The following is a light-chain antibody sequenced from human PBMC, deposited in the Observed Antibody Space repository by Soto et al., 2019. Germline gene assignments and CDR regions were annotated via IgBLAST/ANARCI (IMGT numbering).Light chain of an antibody. V-gene: IGLV2-14*01. CDR2: EVS. Sequence: QSALTQPASVSGSPGQSITISCTGTFSDVGRYNSVSWYQQRPGKAPKLMIFEVSNRPSGVSNRFSGSKSDNTASLAISGLQTEDEADYYCCSYTSTSAYVFGTGTKLTVL. CDR3: CSYTSTSAYV. J-gene: IGLJ1*01. CDR1: FSDVGRYNS.